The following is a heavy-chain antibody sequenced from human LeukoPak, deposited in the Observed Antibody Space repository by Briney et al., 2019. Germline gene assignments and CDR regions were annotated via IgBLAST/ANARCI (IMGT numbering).Heavy chain of an antibody. Sequence: SETLSLTCTVSGGSISSSSYYWSWIRQPPGKGLEWIGYIYYSGSTNYNPSLKSRVTISVDTSKNQFSLKLSSVTAADTAVYYCARRSYYYDSSGYYIGAFDIWGQGTMVTVSS. D-gene: IGHD3-22*01. CDR3: ARRSYYYDSSGYYIGAFDI. J-gene: IGHJ3*02. CDR1: GGSISSSSYY. CDR2: IYYSGST. V-gene: IGHV4-61*05.